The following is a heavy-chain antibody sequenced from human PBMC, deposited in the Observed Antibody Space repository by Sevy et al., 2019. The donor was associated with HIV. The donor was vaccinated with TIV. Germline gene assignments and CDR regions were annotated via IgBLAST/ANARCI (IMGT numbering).Heavy chain of an antibody. Sequence: GGSLRLSCTASGFTPSTYGMHWVRQAPGKGLEWVAVIGYDGSNKYYADSVKCRFTISRDNSKNTVFLQMDSLRVEDTAVYYCARDPRMYGDYLLAYFDSWGQGTLVTVSS. J-gene: IGHJ4*02. CDR3: ARDPRMYGDYLLAYFDS. CDR1: GFTPSTYG. D-gene: IGHD2-8*01. CDR2: IGYDGSNK. V-gene: IGHV3-33*01.